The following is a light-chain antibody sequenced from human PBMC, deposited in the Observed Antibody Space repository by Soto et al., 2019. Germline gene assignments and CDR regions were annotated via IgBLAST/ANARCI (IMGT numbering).Light chain of an antibody. CDR3: QQYNDWPPRWT. Sequence: EIVMTQSPATLSVSPGARATLSCRASQSVSTYLAWYQQKPGQAPRLLIYSASTRATGIPARFSGGGSGTEFTLTISSLQSEDFAVYICQQYNDWPPRWTFGQGTKVEIK. CDR1: QSVSTY. CDR2: SAS. J-gene: IGKJ1*01. V-gene: IGKV3-15*01.